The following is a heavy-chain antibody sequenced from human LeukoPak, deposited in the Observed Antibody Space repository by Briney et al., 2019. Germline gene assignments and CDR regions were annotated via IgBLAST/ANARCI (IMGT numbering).Heavy chain of an antibody. CDR1: GGTFSRYA. D-gene: IGHD6-13*01. V-gene: IGHV1-69*13. CDR3: ARDHPAAGAFDY. J-gene: IGHJ4*02. Sequence: SVKVSCKASGGTFSRYAVSWVRQAPGQGLEWIGGLIPILGTPDYAQKFQGRVTINADESTTTVYMDLSGLRSEDTAVYYCARDHPAAGAFDYWGQGTLVTVSS. CDR2: LIPILGTP.